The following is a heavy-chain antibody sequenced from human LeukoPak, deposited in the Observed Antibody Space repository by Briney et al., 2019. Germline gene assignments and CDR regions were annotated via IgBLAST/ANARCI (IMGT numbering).Heavy chain of an antibody. D-gene: IGHD3-16*01. V-gene: IGHV1-8*02. CDR2: INPNSGNT. J-gene: IGHJ5*02. CDR1: GYTFTSYG. Sequence: ASVKVSCKASGYTFTSYGINWVRQATGQGLEWMGWINPNSGNTGYTQKFQGRVTMTRNTSLSTAYMELTSLKSEDTAVYYCARSLGTYWGKDFLNWFDPWGQGTLVTVS. CDR3: ARSLGTYWGKDFLNWFDP.